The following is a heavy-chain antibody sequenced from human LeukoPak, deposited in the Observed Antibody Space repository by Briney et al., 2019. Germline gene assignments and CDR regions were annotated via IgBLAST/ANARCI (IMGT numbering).Heavy chain of an antibody. J-gene: IGHJ6*03. CDR1: GGSISSGSYY. V-gene: IGHV4-61*02. CDR2: IYTSGST. Sequence: PSETLSLTCTVSGGSISSGSYYWSWIRQPAGKGLEWIGRIYTSGSTNYNPSLKSRVTISVDTSKNQFSLKLSSVTAADTAVYYCARGPGGVYYYYYMDVWGKGTTVTVSS. CDR3: ARGPGGVYYYYYMDV. D-gene: IGHD3-16*01.